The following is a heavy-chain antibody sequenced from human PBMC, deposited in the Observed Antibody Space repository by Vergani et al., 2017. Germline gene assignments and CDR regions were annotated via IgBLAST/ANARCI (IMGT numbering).Heavy chain of an antibody. D-gene: IGHD3-10*01. Sequence: QLQLQESGPGLVKPSETLSLICTVSGCSINPSSSFWGWIRQSPGKGLEWIGSINYVGRTYYIPSLQSRATVFVDTSKNQFSLNLTAVTAADTAVYHCARGRGDNWYFDLWGRGTLVTVSS. CDR3: ARGRGDNWYFDL. CDR2: INYVGRT. V-gene: IGHV4-39*01. CDR1: GCSINPSSSF. J-gene: IGHJ2*01.